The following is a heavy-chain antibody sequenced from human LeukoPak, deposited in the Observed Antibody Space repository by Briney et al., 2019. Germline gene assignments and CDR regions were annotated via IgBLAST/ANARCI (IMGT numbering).Heavy chain of an antibody. CDR2: ISGGGEHT. CDR3: ARGGRYAYFLDY. CDR1: GFTFRNFA. V-gene: IGHV3-23*01. D-gene: IGHD3-16*01. Sequence: PGGSLRLSCAASGFTFRNFAMKWVRQAPGKGLEWVSDISGGGEHTFYADSVKGRFTISRDNAKNTVYVHMNSLRDEDTAVYYCARGGRYAYFLDYWGQGTLVTVSS. J-gene: IGHJ4*02.